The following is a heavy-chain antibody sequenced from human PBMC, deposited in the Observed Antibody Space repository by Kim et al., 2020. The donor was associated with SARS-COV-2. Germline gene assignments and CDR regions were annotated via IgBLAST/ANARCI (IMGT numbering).Heavy chain of an antibody. CDR3: ARGAAAGTGIYFDY. V-gene: IGHV4-34*01. Sequence: NPSLKSRVTISVDTSKSQFSLKLSSVTAADTAVYYCARGAAAGTGIYFDYWGQGTLVTVSS. J-gene: IGHJ4*02. D-gene: IGHD6-13*01.